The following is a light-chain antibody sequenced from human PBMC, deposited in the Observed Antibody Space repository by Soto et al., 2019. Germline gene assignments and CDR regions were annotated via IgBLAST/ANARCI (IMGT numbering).Light chain of an antibody. J-gene: IGKJ1*01. Sequence: EVVLTQSPGTLSLSPGERATLAYRASQSISGTLAWYQQKPGQAPRLLIYGASTRATGFPARFSGSGSGTEFTLTISSLQSDDSAVYFCQQYNTWPWTFGQGTKVDIK. CDR1: QSISGT. V-gene: IGKV3-15*01. CDR3: QQYNTWPWT. CDR2: GAS.